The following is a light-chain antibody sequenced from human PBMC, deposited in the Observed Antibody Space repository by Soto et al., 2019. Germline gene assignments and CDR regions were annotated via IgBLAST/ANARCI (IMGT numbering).Light chain of an antibody. V-gene: IGKV1-27*01. CDR2: AAS. CDR1: QGIRNY. J-gene: IGKJ3*01. Sequence: DLQMTQSPTSLSASVGDRVTITCLASQGIRNYVAWYQQIPGKAPKLLIYAASTLQSGVPSRFSGSGSGTDFTLTINGLQPEDVATYSCQKYSSVPVFGPGTKVEIK. CDR3: QKYSSVPV.